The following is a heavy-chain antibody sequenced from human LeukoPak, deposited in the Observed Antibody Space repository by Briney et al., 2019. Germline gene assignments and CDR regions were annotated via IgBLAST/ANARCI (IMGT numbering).Heavy chain of an antibody. D-gene: IGHD2-21*02. CDR1: GGSISSSSYY. J-gene: IGHJ5*02. V-gene: IGHV4-39*01. CDR3: ARPYCGGDCYSALYNWFDP. Sequence: SETLSLTCTVSGGSISSSSYYWGWIRQPPGKGLEWIGHLYFSGSTYYNPSLKSRVTISVDTSKNQFSLNLNSVTAADTAVYYCARPYCGGDCYSALYNWFDPWGQGTLVTVS. CDR2: LYFSGST.